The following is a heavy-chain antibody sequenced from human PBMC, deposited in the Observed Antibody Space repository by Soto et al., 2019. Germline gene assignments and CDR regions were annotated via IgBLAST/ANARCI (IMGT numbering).Heavy chain of an antibody. J-gene: IGHJ2*01. CDR2: ISGSGGST. CDR1: GFTFSSYA. Sequence: EVQLLESGGGLVQPGGSLRLSCAASGFTFSSYAMSWVRQAPGKGLEWVSAISGSGGSTYYADSVKGRFTISRDNSKKTLYLQMNSLRAEDTAVYYCAKESPGYCSSTSCYSNWYFDLWGRGTLVTVSS. CDR3: AKESPGYCSSTSCYSNWYFDL. V-gene: IGHV3-23*01. D-gene: IGHD2-2*02.